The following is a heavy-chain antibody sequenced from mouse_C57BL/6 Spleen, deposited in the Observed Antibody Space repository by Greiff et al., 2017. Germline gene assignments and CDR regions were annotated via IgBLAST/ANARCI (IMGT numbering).Heavy chain of an antibody. D-gene: IGHD3-1*01. Sequence: EVQLQQSGPELVKPGASVKISCKASGYTFTDYYMNWVKQSHGKSLEWIGDINPNNGGTSYNQKFKGKATLTVDKSSSTAYMELRSLTSEDSAVYYCARASGGDDYAMDYWGQGTSVTVSS. CDR2: INPNNGGT. CDR3: ARASGGDDYAMDY. V-gene: IGHV1-26*01. CDR1: GYTFTDYY. J-gene: IGHJ4*01.